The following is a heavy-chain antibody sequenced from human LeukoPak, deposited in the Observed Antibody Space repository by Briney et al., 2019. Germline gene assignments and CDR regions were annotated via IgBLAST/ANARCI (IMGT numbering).Heavy chain of an antibody. J-gene: IGHJ6*02. CDR2: IYYSGST. Sequence: SQTLSLTCTLSGDSISSSDYYWSWIRQPPGKGLEWIGYIYYSGSTYYNPSLKSRVTISVGTSKNQFSLKLGSVTAADTAVYYCARVGTGRNYNNYGMDVWGQGTTVTVSS. CDR3: ARVGTGRNYNNYGMDV. CDR1: GDSISSSDYY. D-gene: IGHD1-7*01. V-gene: IGHV4-30-4*01.